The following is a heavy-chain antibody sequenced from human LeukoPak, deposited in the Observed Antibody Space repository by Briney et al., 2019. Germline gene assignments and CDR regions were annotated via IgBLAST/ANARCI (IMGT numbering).Heavy chain of an antibody. Sequence: SGGSLRFSCAASGFTFSSYAMTWVRQAPGKGLEWVSGVSGSGGSTYYADSVKGRFTISRDNSKNTLYLQMNSLRAEDTAVYYCARSAGDGLDYWGQGTLVTVSS. CDR2: VSGSGGST. D-gene: IGHD3-10*01. V-gene: IGHV3-23*01. CDR1: GFTFSSYA. J-gene: IGHJ4*02. CDR3: ARSAGDGLDY.